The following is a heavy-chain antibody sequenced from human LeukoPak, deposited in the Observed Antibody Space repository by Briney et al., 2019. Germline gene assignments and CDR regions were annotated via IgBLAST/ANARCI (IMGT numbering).Heavy chain of an antibody. CDR3: ARDPSSGYYYVGWYFDL. V-gene: IGHV4-61*01. J-gene: IGHJ2*01. CDR1: GGSVSSGSYY. Sequence: SETLSLTCTVSGGSVSSGSYYWSWIRQPPGKGLEWIGYIYYSGSTNYNPSLKSRVTISVDTSKNQFSLKLSSVTAADTAVYYCARDPSSGYYYVGWYFDLWGRGTLVTVSS. CDR2: IYYSGST. D-gene: IGHD3-22*01.